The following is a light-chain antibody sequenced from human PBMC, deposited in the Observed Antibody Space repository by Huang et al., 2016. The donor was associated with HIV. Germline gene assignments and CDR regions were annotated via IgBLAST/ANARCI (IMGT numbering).Light chain of an antibody. CDR1: QSVSNC. J-gene: IGKJ3*01. CDR2: DAS. V-gene: IGKV3-11*01. CDR3: QQCSKWPFT. Sequence: EIVLTQSPATLSLSPGERATLSCRASQSVSNCLAWYQQKPGQAPRLLIFDASKRATGFPARFSGGGSGTDFTLTISSLEPEDFAVYYCQQCSKWPFTFGPGTKVDIK.